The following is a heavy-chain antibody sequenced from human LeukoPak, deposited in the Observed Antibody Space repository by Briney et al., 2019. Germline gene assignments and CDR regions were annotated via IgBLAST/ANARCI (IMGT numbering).Heavy chain of an antibody. CDR2: IYSGGST. CDR3: ARGYCSGGSCYSYYYYNYMDV. D-gene: IGHD2-15*01. J-gene: IGHJ6*03. CDR1: GFTVSSNY. V-gene: IGHV3-66*01. Sequence: GGSLRHSCAASGFTVSSNYMSWVRQAPGKGLEWVSVIYSGGSTYYADSVKGRFTISRDNSKNTLYLQMNSLRAEDTAVYYCARGYCSGGSCYSYYYYNYMDVWGKGTTVTVSS.